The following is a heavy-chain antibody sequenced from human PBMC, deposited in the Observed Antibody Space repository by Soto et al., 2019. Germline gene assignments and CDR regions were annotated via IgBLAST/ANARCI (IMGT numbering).Heavy chain of an antibody. D-gene: IGHD3-9*01. J-gene: IGHJ4*02. CDR3: ASSLRYFDWPGFDY. V-gene: IGHV4-39*01. CDR2: IYYSGST. Sequence: QLQPQESGPGLVKPSETLSLTCTVSGGSISSSSYYWGWIRQPPGKGLEWIGSIYYSGSTYYNPSLKSRVTISVDTSKNQFSLKLSSVTAADTAVYYCASSLRYFDWPGFDYWGQGTLVTVSS. CDR1: GGSISSSSYY.